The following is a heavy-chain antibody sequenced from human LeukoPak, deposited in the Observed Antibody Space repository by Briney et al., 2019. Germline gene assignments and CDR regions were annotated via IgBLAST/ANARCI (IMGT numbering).Heavy chain of an antibody. CDR2: INPNSGGT. CDR3: ARELHSGSYSGDY. V-gene: IGHV1-2*02. Sequence: EASVKVSCKASGYTFTVYYMHWVRQAPGQGLEWMGWINPNSGGTNYAQKLQGRVTMTRDTSISTAYMELSRLRSDDTAVYYCARELHSGSYSGDYWGQGTLVTVSS. D-gene: IGHD1-26*01. CDR1: GYTFTVYY. J-gene: IGHJ4*02.